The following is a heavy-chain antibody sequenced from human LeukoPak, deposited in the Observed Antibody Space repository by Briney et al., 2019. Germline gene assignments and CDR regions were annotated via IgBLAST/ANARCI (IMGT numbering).Heavy chain of an antibody. CDR1: GFTFSDHE. CDR2: ISVNGVVK. V-gene: IGHV3-48*03. Sequence: PGGSLRLSCVASGFTFSDHEMTWVRQAPGKGLEWISYISVNGVVKYYSDSVKGRFTISRDNAKNSLYLQMNSLRAEDTAVYFCARDYYGDDPWGQGTRVTVST. CDR3: ARDYYGDDP. D-gene: IGHD3-10*01. J-gene: IGHJ5*02.